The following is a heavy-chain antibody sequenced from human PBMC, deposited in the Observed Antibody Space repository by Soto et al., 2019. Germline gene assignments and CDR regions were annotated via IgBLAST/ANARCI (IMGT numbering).Heavy chain of an antibody. D-gene: IGHD4-17*01. J-gene: IGHJ4*02. CDR1: GFTADDYA. V-gene: IGHV3-9*02. Sequence: EVQLVESGGGLVQPGRSLRLSCVASGFTADDYAMHWVRQAPGKGLEWVSGISSNSDTIDYADSVKGRFNISRDNAKNSLFLQMNSLRPDDTALYYCAKDMKWGGMTTIHYFDSWGQGTLVTASS. CDR2: ISSNSDTI. CDR3: AKDMKWGGMTTIHYFDS.